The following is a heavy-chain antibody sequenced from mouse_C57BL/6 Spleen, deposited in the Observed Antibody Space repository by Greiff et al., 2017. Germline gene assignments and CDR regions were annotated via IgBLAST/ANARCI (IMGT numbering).Heavy chain of an antibody. CDR2: IYPRSGNT. Sequence: VQLQQSGAELARPGASVKLSCKASGYTFTSYGISWVKQRTGQGLEWIGKIYPRSGNTYYNEKFKGKATLTADKSSSTAYMELRSLTSEDSAVYFCARSSNYSWFAYWGQGTLVTVSA. V-gene: IGHV1-81*01. J-gene: IGHJ3*01. D-gene: IGHD2-5*01. CDR3: ARSSNYSWFAY. CDR1: GYTFTSYG.